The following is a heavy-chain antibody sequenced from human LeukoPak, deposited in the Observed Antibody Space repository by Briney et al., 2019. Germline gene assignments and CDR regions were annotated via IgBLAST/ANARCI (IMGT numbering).Heavy chain of an antibody. CDR1: GFTFSSYA. CDR2: ISYDGSNK. J-gene: IGHJ5*02. Sequence: GGSLRPSCAASGFTFSSYAMHWVRQAPGKGLEWVAVISYDGSNKYYADSVKGRFTISRDNSKNTLSLQMNSPRAEDTAVYYCARDPLVFCSGGSCQGWFDPWGQGTLVTVSS. D-gene: IGHD2-15*01. CDR3: ARDPLVFCSGGSCQGWFDP. V-gene: IGHV3-30-3*01.